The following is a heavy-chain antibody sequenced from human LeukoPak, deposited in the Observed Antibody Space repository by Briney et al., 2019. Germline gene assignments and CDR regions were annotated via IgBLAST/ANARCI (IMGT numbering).Heavy chain of an antibody. Sequence: GRSLRLSCAASGFTFSSYGMHWVRQAPGKGLEGVAVIWYDGGNKYYADSVKGRFTISRDNSKNTLYLQMNRLRAEDTAVYYCARQRGYCSSTSCAYYGMDVWGQGTTVTVSS. CDR1: GFTFSSYG. V-gene: IGHV3-33*01. CDR3: ARQRGYCSSTSCAYYGMDV. D-gene: IGHD2-2*01. J-gene: IGHJ6*02. CDR2: IWYDGGNK.